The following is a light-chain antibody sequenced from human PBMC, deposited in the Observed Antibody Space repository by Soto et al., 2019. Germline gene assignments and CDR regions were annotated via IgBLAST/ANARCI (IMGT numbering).Light chain of an antibody. J-gene: IGLJ1*01. Sequence: QSVLTQPPSASGTPGQRVTISCSTSSSNLGDNTVNWYQHVPGTAPKLLIYSYDQRPSGVPDRFSGSKSGTSASLAISGPQSENEVIYFWAAGDPSLDVYVFETGTKVPAL. V-gene: IGLV1-44*01. CDR1: SSNLGDNT. CDR3: AAGDPSLDVYV. CDR2: SYD.